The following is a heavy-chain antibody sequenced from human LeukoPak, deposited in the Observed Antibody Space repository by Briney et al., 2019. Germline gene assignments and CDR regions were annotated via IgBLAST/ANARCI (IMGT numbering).Heavy chain of an antibody. CDR3: ARALYSSGWYCYYYRMDV. Sequence: ASVKVSCTASGYTFTGYYMPWVRQAPGQGLEWMGWINPNSGGTNYAQKFQGRVTMTRDTSTSTAYMELSRLRSDDTAVYYCARALYSSGWYCYYYRMDVWGQGTMVTVSS. J-gene: IGHJ6*02. CDR1: GYTFTGYY. V-gene: IGHV1-2*02. D-gene: IGHD6-19*01. CDR2: INPNSGGT.